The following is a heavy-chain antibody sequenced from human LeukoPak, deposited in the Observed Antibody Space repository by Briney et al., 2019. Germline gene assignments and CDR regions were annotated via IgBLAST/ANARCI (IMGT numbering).Heavy chain of an antibody. J-gene: IGHJ4*02. V-gene: IGHV3-9*01. D-gene: IGHD6-13*01. CDR1: GFTFDDYA. CDR2: ISWNSGSI. CDR3: AKASLSSLASSFGY. Sequence: GRSLRLSCAASGFTFDDYAMHWVRHAPGKGLEWVSGISWNSGSIGYADSVKGRFTISRDNAKNSLYLQMNSLRAEDTALYYCAKASLSSLASSFGYWGQGTLVTVSS.